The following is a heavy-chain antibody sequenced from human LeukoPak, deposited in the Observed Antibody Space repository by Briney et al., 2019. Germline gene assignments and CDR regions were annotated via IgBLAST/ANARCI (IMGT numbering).Heavy chain of an antibody. CDR3: ARGGDIVVVPAASFDY. Sequence: GGSLRLSCAASGFTFSNYGMHWVRQAPGKGLEWVTFIQYDGNNQYYADSVKGRFTISRDNSKNTLYLQMNSLRAEDTAVYYCARGGDIVVVPAASFDYWGQGTLVTVSS. D-gene: IGHD2-2*01. CDR2: IQYDGNNQ. V-gene: IGHV3-30*02. CDR1: GFTFSNYG. J-gene: IGHJ4*02.